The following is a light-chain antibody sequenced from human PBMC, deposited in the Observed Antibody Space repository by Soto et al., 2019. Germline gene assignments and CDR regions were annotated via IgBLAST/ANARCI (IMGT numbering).Light chain of an antibody. CDR1: QNIYSN. J-gene: IGKJ1*01. CDR2: RAS. Sequence: ILMTQSPASLSVSPGERATLSCGASQNIYSNIAWSQQRPGQAPRLLIYRASTRATGVPARLSGSGYGTELTITISSMQPEDFEVYYCQQYNNWPRTFGHGTKVDI. CDR3: QQYNNWPRT. V-gene: IGKV3-15*01.